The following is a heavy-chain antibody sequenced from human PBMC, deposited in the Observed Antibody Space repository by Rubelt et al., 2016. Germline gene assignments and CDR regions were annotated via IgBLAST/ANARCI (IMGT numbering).Heavy chain of an antibody. J-gene: IGHJ4*02. V-gene: IGHV1-46*01. CDR1: GYIFTSYS. D-gene: IGHD6-6*01. CDR2: INPRGGST. Sequence: GYIFTSYSMPWVRQAPGQGLEWMGIINPRGGSTTYAQKIQGRVSMTRDTSTSTVYMELSSLRYEDTALYYCARDSSNLAARLPHFDYWGQGTLVSVSS. CDR3: ARDSSNLAARLPHFDY.